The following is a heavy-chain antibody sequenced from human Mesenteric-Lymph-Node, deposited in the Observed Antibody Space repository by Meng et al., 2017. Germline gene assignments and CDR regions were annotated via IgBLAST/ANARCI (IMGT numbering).Heavy chain of an antibody. CDR2: IYYSGST. J-gene: IGHJ6*02. V-gene: IGHV4-31*03. Sequence: SETLSLTCTVSGGSISSGGYYWSWIRQHTGKGLEWIGYIYYSGSTYYNPSLKSRVTISVDTSKNQFSLKLSSVTAADTAVYYCARGQRTGGYYYYYGMDVWGQGTTVTVSS. D-gene: IGHD1-1*01. CDR1: GGSISSGGYY. CDR3: ARGQRTGGYYYYYGMDV.